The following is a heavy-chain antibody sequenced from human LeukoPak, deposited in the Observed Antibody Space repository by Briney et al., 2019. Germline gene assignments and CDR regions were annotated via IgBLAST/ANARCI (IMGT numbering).Heavy chain of an antibody. CDR3: ARDPSNTSGWYQYFDA. V-gene: IGHV1-18*01. Sequence: GASVKVSCKASGYTFTHHGIAWIRQAPGQGLEWLGWISCYNGDTIYAQNFQGRVTLTTEKSTSTVYMELRSLTSDDTAVYYCARDPSNTSGWYQYFDAWGRGTLVSVSP. J-gene: IGHJ2*01. CDR1: GYTFTHHG. CDR2: ISCYNGDT. D-gene: IGHD6-19*01.